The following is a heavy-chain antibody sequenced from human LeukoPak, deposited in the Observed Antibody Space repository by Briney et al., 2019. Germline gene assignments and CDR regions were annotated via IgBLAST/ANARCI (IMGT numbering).Heavy chain of an antibody. V-gene: IGHV1-69*04. Sequence: SVKVFCKASGGTFSSYAISWVRQAPGQGLEWMGRIIPILGIANYAQKFQGRVTITADKSTSTAYMELSSLRSEDTAVYYCARAGYSSSWYDWGQGTLVTVSS. CDR2: IIPILGIA. CDR1: GGTFSSYA. CDR3: ARAGYSSSWYD. J-gene: IGHJ4*02. D-gene: IGHD6-13*01.